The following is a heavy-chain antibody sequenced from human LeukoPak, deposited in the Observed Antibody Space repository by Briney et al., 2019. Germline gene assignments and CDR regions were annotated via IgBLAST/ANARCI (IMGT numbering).Heavy chain of an antibody. Sequence: RSGGSLRLSCAASGFTFSSYAMHWVRQAPGKGLEYVSAISSNGGSTYYANSVKGRFTISRDNSKNTLYLQMGSLRAEDMAVYYCARAGGEYSSSSYAFDIWGQGTMVTVSS. CDR1: GFTFSSYA. CDR2: ISSNGGST. D-gene: IGHD6-6*01. V-gene: IGHV3-64*01. J-gene: IGHJ3*02. CDR3: ARAGGEYSSSSYAFDI.